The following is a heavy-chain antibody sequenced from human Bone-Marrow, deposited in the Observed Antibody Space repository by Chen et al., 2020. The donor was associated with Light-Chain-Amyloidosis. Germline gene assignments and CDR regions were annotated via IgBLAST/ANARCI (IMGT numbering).Heavy chain of an antibody. D-gene: IGHD1-20*01. Sequence: EVQLVESGGGLVEPGGSLRLACAASGFNFNVYSMNWARQAPGKVLEWVSSISNTGGSIYYAESVKGRFTISRDNAKNSVFLQMNSLRDEDTAVYYCASRITGDGKSPFDYWGQGTLVTVSS. CDR1: GFNFNVYS. CDR3: ASRITGDGKSPFDY. V-gene: IGHV3-21*01. CDR2: ISNTGGSI. J-gene: IGHJ4*02.